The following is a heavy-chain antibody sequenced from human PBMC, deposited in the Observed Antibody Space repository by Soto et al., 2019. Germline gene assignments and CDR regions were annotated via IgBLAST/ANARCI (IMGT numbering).Heavy chain of an antibody. CDR3: ARGPRTQLWFPNVY. Sequence: ASVKVCCKASGYTFSDYYLHWLRQAPGQGLEWMGWISPKSGGTHYAPKFEGRVTLTTDTSISTAFMELSRLTSDDTAVYYCARGPRTQLWFPNVYWGQGTLVTVSS. CDR2: ISPKSGGT. D-gene: IGHD5-18*01. J-gene: IGHJ4*01. CDR1: GYTFSDYY. V-gene: IGHV1-2*02.